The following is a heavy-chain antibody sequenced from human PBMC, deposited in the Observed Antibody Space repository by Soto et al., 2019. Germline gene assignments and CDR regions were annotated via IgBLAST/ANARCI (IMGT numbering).Heavy chain of an antibody. D-gene: IGHD6-13*01. CDR2: IYSGGST. Sequence: EVQLVESGGGLIQPGGSLRLSCAASGFTVSSNYMSWVRQAPGKGLEWVSVIYSGGSTYYADSVKGRFTISRDNSKTTLYLQMNSLRAEDTAVYYCARDWPGYSSSWYPLYYGMDVWGQGTTVTVSS. CDR1: GFTVSSNY. J-gene: IGHJ6*02. CDR3: ARDWPGYSSSWYPLYYGMDV. V-gene: IGHV3-53*01.